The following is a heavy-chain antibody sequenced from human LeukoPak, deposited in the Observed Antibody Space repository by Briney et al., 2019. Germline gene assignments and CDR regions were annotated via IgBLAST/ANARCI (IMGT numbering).Heavy chain of an antibody. CDR2: VSHDGNNK. CDR3: VRPRKSKAFNI. CDR1: GFTFTNYG. Sequence: GGSLRLSCAASGFTFTNYGFHWVRQAPGKGLEWVALVSHDGNNKYYADSVRGRFATSRDDSKNTLYLQMNSLRAEDTAVYYCVRPRKSKAFNIWGQGTMVTVSS. D-gene: IGHD5/OR15-5a*01. V-gene: IGHV3-30*03. J-gene: IGHJ3*02.